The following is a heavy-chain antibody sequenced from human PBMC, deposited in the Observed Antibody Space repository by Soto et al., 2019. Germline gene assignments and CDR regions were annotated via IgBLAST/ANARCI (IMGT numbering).Heavy chain of an antibody. D-gene: IGHD2-8*02. V-gene: IGHV4-39*07. Sequence: SETRSLTCTVSDGSISSSSFYWGWIRQPPGKGLEWIGSIYYSGSTYYNPSLKSRVTISVDTSKNQFSLKLTSVTAADTAVYYCARDKITGLFDYWGQGTLVTVSS. CDR2: IYYSGST. CDR3: ARDKITGLFDY. CDR1: DGSISSSSFY. J-gene: IGHJ4*02.